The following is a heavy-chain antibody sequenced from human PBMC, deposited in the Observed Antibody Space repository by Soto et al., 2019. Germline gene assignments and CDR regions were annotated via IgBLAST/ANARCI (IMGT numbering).Heavy chain of an antibody. Sequence: QVQLVESGGGVVQPGRSLRLSCAASGFTFSSYGMYWVRQAPGKGLEWVAEIWYDGSNEYYADSVKGRFTISRDNSKKTVFLQMNSLRAEDTGVYYCAREYSLAVVLPGYWGQGTLVTVSS. CDR3: AREYSLAVVLPGY. CDR2: IWYDGSNE. D-gene: IGHD2-15*01. J-gene: IGHJ4*02. V-gene: IGHV3-33*01. CDR1: GFTFSSYG.